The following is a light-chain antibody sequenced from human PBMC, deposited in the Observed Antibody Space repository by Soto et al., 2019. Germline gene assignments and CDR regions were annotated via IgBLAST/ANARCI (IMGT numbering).Light chain of an antibody. CDR1: QSVSST. CDR3: HQYNSYSWT. J-gene: IGKJ1*01. Sequence: EIVMTQSPATLSVSPGGRATLSCRASQSVSSTLAWYQQKPGQAPRLLIYGASTRATGFPARFSGSGSGTEFTLTINSLQSEDFATYFCHQYNSYSWTFGQGTKV. CDR2: GAS. V-gene: IGKV3-15*01.